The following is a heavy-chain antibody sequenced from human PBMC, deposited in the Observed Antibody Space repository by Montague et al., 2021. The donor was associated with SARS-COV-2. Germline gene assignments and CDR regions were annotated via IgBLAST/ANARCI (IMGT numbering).Heavy chain of an antibody. D-gene: IGHD2/OR15-2a*01. J-gene: IGHJ6*02. CDR1: GGSVSSGSYY. CDR3: ARPGRAPFHYAMDV. V-gene: IGHV4-61*01. Sequence: SETLSLTCTVSGGSVSSGSYYWSWIRQPPGKRLEWIGYIDYSGSTNYNPSLKSRVTISVDMSRNQFSLKLLSVTAADTAIYYCARPGRAPFHYAMDVWGQGTTVTVSS. CDR2: IDYSGST.